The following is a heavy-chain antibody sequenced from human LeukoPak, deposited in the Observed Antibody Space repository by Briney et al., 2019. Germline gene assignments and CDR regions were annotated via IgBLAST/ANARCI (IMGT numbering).Heavy chain of an antibody. J-gene: IGHJ4*02. CDR1: GFTFSSYA. CDR3: AKDQSFYGDFPGGYDY. D-gene: IGHD4-17*01. V-gene: IGHV3-23*01. Sequence: GGSLRLSCAASGFTFSSYAMSWVRQAPGKGLEWVSAISGSGGSTYYADSVKGRFTISRDNSKSTLYLQMNSLRAEDTAVYYCAKDQSFYGDFPGGYDYWGQGTLVTVSS. CDR2: ISGSGGST.